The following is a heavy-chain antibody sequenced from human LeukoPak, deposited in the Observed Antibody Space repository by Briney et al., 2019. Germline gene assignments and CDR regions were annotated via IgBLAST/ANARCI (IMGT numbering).Heavy chain of an antibody. D-gene: IGHD2-21*02. CDR1: GYTFTGYY. CDR2: INSNSGGT. J-gene: IGHJ1*01. V-gene: IGHV1-2*02. CDR3: ARAKLDDCGGVCDQYFQH. Sequence: ASVKVSCKASGYTFTGYYMHWVRQAPGQGLEWMGWINSNSGGTNFAQKFQGRVTLTRDTSINTAYMEVGSLRSDDTAVYYCARAKLDDCGGVCDQYFQHWGQGTLVTVSS.